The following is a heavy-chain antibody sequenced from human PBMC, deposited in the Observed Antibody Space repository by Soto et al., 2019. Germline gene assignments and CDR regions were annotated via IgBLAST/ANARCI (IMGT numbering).Heavy chain of an antibody. D-gene: IGHD3-10*02. J-gene: IGHJ6*03. Sequence: SETLSLTCAVYGGSFSGYYWSWIRQPPGKGLEWIGEINHSGSTNYNPSLKSRVTISVDTSKKQFSLKLSSVTAADTAVYYCARGWGVRGVTGLPHYYYYMDVWGKGTTVTVSS. CDR2: INHSGST. V-gene: IGHV4-34*01. CDR3: ARGWGVRGVTGLPHYYYYMDV. CDR1: GGSFSGYY.